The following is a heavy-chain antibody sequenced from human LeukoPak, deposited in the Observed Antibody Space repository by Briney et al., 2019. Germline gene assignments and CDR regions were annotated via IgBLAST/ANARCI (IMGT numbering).Heavy chain of an antibody. D-gene: IGHD3-22*01. CDR2: VHPSGST. V-gene: IGHV4-4*07. CDR1: GGSISSYY. CDR3: AGSSYYYDSSGYYTY. J-gene: IGHJ4*02. Sequence: SETLSLTCTVSGGSISSYYWSWIRQPAGKGLEWIGRVHPSGSTNYNPSLKSRVTMSVDTSKNQFSLKLSSVTAADTAVYYCAGSSYYYDSSGYYTYWGQGTLVTVSS.